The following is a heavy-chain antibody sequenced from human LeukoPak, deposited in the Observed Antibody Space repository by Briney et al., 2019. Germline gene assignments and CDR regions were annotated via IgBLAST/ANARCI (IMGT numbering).Heavy chain of an antibody. D-gene: IGHD3-3*01. CDR1: GGSISGYY. CDR3: ARRSGPVYSDY. V-gene: IGHV4-4*07. CDR2: IYSSGST. J-gene: IGHJ4*02. Sequence: SETLSLTCTVSGGSISGYYWNWIRQPAEKGLEWIGRIYSSGSTNYNPSLQSRVTMSVDTSKNQFSLKLSSVTAADTAVYYCARRSGPVYSDYWGQGTLVTVSS.